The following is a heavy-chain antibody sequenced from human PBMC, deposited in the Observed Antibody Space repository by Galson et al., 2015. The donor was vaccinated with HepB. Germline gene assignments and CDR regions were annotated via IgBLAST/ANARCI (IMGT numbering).Heavy chain of an antibody. CDR2: TWYDGDHR. J-gene: IGHJ4*01. D-gene: IGHD1-1*01. Sequence: SVRVSCAASGFPFSDYGMHWVRQAPGKGLEWVAFTWYDGDHRYYAETVRGRVTITRDNSKNTLYMQMNSLRPEDTAVYYCATEVHNSVGHWGQGTLVTV. CDR1: GFPFSDYG. CDR3: ATEVHNSVGH. V-gene: IGHV3-33*01.